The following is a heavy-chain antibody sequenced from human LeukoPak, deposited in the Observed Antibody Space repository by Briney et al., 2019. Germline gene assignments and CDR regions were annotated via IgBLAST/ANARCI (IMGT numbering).Heavy chain of an antibody. CDR1: GFTFDDYA. Sequence: PGGSLRLSCAASGFTFDDYAMHWVRQAPGKGLEWVSGISWNSGSIGYADSVKGRFTISRDNAKNSLYLQMNSLRAEDMALYYCAKGGTYSSSSNWFDPWGQGTLVTVSS. V-gene: IGHV3-9*03. CDR2: ISWNSGSI. CDR3: AKGGTYSSSSNWFDP. J-gene: IGHJ5*02. D-gene: IGHD6-13*01.